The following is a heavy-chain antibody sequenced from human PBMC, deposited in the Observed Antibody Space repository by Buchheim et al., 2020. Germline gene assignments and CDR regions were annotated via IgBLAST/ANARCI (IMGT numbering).Heavy chain of an antibody. CDR1: GGSVRSKT. J-gene: IGHJ1*01. V-gene: IGHV1-69*06. CDR2: IVPVFGTP. CDR3: ATNSSGWYTF. D-gene: IGHD6-19*01. Sequence: QVQLEQSGAEVQKPGSSVKVSCKASGGSVRSKTISWVRQAPGQGFVWRGGIVPVFGTPTYAENFRGRNTIAAVRSTTTAFLELRTLASDDTAIYYCATNSSGWYTFWGQGT.